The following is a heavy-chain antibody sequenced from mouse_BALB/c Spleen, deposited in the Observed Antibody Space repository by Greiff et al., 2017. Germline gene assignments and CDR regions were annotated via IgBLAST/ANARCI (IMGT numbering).Heavy chain of an antibody. CDR1: GFSLTSYG. D-gene: IGHD1-1*01. V-gene: IGHV2-2*02. CDR3: ARNYNYGSSYGYFDV. Sequence: VQVVESGPGLVQPSQSLSITCTVSGFSLTSYGVHWVRQSPGKGLEWLGVIWSGGSTDYNAAFISRLSISKDNSKSQVFFKMNSLQANDTAIYYCARNYNYGSSYGYFDVWGAGTTVTVSS. CDR2: IWSGGST. J-gene: IGHJ1*01.